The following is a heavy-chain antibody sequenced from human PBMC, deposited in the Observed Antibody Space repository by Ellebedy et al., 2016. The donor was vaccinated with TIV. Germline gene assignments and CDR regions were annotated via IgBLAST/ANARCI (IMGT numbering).Heavy chain of an antibody. CDR2: INPILGLT. Sequence: AASVKVSCKASGGTFNNDIINWVRQAPGQGVEWMGRINPILGLTNYAQKFQVRVTVNAEKSTSTAYMQLNSLTSEDTAIYYCARQNTYTYVMTPNDSWGQGTLVTVSS. D-gene: IGHD3-10*02. V-gene: IGHV1-69*02. CDR1: GGTFNNDI. CDR3: ARQNTYTYVMTPNDS. J-gene: IGHJ4*02.